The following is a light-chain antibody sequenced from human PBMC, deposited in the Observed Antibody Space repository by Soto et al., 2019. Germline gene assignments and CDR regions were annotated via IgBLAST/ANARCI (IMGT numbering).Light chain of an antibody. CDR3: QHYNSYSEA. Sequence: DIQLTQSPSSLSASVGDRVTITCRASQSIDTYIHWYQEKPGKVPKLLIYAASSLASGVPSRFSGSGSGAVFTLTISSLQPDDFATYYCQHYNSYSEAFGQGTKVDIK. J-gene: IGKJ1*01. CDR2: AAS. CDR1: QSIDTY. V-gene: IGKV1-39*01.